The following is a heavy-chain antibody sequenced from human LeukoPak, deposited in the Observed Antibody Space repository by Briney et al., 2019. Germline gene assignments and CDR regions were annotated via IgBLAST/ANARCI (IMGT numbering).Heavy chain of an antibody. Sequence: GGSLRLSCAASGFTFSSYGKHWVRHAPGKGLEWVAVISYDGSNKYYADSVKGRFTISRDNSKNTLYLQMNSLRAEDTAVYYCAKALGYSGYSASDAFDIWGQGTMVTVSS. J-gene: IGHJ3*02. D-gene: IGHD5-12*01. V-gene: IGHV3-30*18. CDR3: AKALGYSGYSASDAFDI. CDR1: GFTFSSYG. CDR2: ISYDGSNK.